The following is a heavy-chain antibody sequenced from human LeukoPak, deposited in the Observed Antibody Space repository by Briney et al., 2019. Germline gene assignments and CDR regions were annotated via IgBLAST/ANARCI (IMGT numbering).Heavy chain of an antibody. Sequence: GGSLRLSCAASGFTIDAYAMHWVRQPPGKGLEWVSLINADGGRTYYADSVKGRFTISRDNAKNSLYLQMNSLRVEDTALYYCAKSGGGDILTGYNYFDFWGQGTLVTVSS. J-gene: IGHJ4*02. V-gene: IGHV3-43*02. CDR3: AKSGGGDILTGYNYFDF. CDR2: INADGGRT. CDR1: GFTIDAYA. D-gene: IGHD3-9*01.